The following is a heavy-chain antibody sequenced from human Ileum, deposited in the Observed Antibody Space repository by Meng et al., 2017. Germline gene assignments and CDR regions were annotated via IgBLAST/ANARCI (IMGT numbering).Heavy chain of an antibody. CDR1: GVSISSAIW. J-gene: IGHJ4*02. CDR2: IFQSGST. D-gene: IGHD1-14*01. CDR3: AKAAAYNLDI. V-gene: IGHV4-4*02. Sequence: QVQLEEAVPGLVKPSGTLSLTCAVSGVSISSAIWWGWVRQPPGKGLEWIGEIFQSGSTNYNPSLKSRVSISVDKSKNHLSLSLSSVTAADTAVYYCAKAAAYNLDIWGQGALVTVSS.